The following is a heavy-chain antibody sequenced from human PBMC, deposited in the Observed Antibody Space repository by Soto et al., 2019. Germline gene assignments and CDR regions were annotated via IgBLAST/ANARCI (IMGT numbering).Heavy chain of an antibody. CDR1: GFAFGDYA. D-gene: IGHD5-18*01. J-gene: IGHJ4*02. Sequence: EVQLVESGGGSVEPGRSLRLSCAASGFAFGDYAMHWVRQAPGRGLEWVSGVSWTNISFDYADSVKGRFTISRDNAKNSLYLQMNSLRRDDTALYYCAKDRNTAMVTGDFDYWGQGILVTVSS. CDR2: VSWTNISF. V-gene: IGHV3-9*01. CDR3: AKDRNTAMVTGDFDY.